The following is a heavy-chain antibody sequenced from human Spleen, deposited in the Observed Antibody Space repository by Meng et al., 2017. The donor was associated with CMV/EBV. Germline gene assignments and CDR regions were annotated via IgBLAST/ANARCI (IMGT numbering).Heavy chain of an antibody. J-gene: IGHJ4*02. Sequence: SCKPSGDSFPGYDINWVRQTTGQGLGWVGWMNPNNGNTGYAQKFQSRVTLTRNTSIRTAYMELSSLSSEDTAVYYCANLGLWSGHYDYWGQGTLVTVSS. CDR1: GDSFPGYD. V-gene: IGHV1-8*01. CDR2: MNPNNGNT. CDR3: ANLGLWSGHYDY. D-gene: IGHD3-3*01.